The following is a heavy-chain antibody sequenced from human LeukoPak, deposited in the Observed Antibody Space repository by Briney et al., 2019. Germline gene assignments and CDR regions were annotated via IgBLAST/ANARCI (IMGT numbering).Heavy chain of an antibody. J-gene: IGHJ6*02. CDR3: AREKQQLVPYYGMDV. D-gene: IGHD6-13*01. Sequence: GASVNDSCKASGYTFTGYYMHWVRQAPGQGLEWMGWINPNSGGTNYAQKFQGRVTMTRDTSISTAYMELSRLRSDDTAVYYCAREKQQLVPYYGMDVWGQGTTVTVSS. V-gene: IGHV1-2*02. CDR1: GYTFTGYY. CDR2: INPNSGGT.